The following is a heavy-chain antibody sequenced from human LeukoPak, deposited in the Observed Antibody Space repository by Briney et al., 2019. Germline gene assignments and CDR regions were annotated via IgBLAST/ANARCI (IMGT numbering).Heavy chain of an antibody. CDR2: VSSDGGTK. V-gene: IGHV3-30*18. CDR3: AKDLGDGYKPLYFDY. D-gene: IGHD5-24*01. CDR1: KFTFSNYG. Sequence: GGSLRLSCTASKFTFSNYGMQWVRQAPGKGLEWVAVVSSDGGTKYYADSVKGRFTISRDNSRNTMYLQMDSLRAEDTAVYYCAKDLGDGYKPLYFDYWGQGTLVTVSS. J-gene: IGHJ4*02.